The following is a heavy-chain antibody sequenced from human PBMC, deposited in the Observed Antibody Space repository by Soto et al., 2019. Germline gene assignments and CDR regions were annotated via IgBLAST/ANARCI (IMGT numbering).Heavy chain of an antibody. CDR2: ISSSSSYI. CDR3: ARDHIEAAGTPSPI. V-gene: IGHV3-21*01. CDR1: GFTFSSYS. D-gene: IGHD6-13*01. Sequence: VGSLRLSCAASGFTFSSYSMNWVRQAPGKGLEWVSSISSSSSYIYYADSVKGRFTISRDNAKNSLYLQMNSLRAEDTAVYYCARDHIEAAGTPSPIWGQRTLVTVSS. J-gene: IGHJ4*02.